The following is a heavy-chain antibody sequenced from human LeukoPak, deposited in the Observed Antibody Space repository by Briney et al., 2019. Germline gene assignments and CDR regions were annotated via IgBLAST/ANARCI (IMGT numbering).Heavy chain of an antibody. CDR2: ISDGSSTI. Sequence: GGSLRLSCAASGFTFSNYNLNWVRQAPGKGLEWVSYISDGSSTIYYADSVRGRFTISRDNAKNSLYLQINSLRDEDAAVYYCARETVGLDYWGQGTLVTVSS. CDR3: ARETVGLDY. J-gene: IGHJ4*02. V-gene: IGHV3-48*02. CDR1: GFTFSNYN. D-gene: IGHD4-23*01.